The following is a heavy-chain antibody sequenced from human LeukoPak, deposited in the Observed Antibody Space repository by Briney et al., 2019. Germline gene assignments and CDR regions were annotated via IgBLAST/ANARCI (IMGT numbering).Heavy chain of an antibody. V-gene: IGHV4-59*01. CDR3: ARVPNWGYWYFDL. CDR1: GDSISNYY. D-gene: IGHD7-27*01. Sequence: PSETLSLTCTVSGDSISNYYWSWIRQPPGKGLEWIGYIYYSGSTNYNPSLKSRVTISVDTSKNQFSLKLSSVTAADTAVYFCARVPNWGYWYFDLRGRGTLVTVSS. J-gene: IGHJ2*01. CDR2: IYYSGST.